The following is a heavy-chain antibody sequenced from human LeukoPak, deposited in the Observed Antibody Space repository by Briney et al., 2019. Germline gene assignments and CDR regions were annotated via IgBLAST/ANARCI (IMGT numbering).Heavy chain of an antibody. CDR2: ISYDGSNK. CDR1: GFTFSSFG. V-gene: IGHV3-30*18. D-gene: IGHD3-22*01. J-gene: IGHJ1*01. CDR3: AKDGTGDYDTTGYYLLGHFQC. Sequence: GGSLRLSCAASGFTFSSFGMHWVRQAPGKGLEWVAVISYDGSNKYYADSVKGRFTISRDNSKSTLYLQMHSLKTEDTAVYYCAKDGTGDYDTTGYYLLGHFQCWGQGTLVTDSS.